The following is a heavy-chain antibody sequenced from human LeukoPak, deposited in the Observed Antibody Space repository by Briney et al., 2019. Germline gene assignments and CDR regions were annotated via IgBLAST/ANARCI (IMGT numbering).Heavy chain of an antibody. D-gene: IGHD6-13*01. CDR3: ARTHSSSWYRAFDI. V-gene: IGHV3-21*01. Sequence: GGSLRLSCAASGFTFSTYNMNWVRQAPGKGLEWVSSISSSSSYIYYADSVKGRFTISRDNAKNSLYLQMNSLRAEDTAVYYCARTHSSSWYRAFDIWGQGTMVTVSS. J-gene: IGHJ3*02. CDR2: ISSSSSYI. CDR1: GFTFSTYN.